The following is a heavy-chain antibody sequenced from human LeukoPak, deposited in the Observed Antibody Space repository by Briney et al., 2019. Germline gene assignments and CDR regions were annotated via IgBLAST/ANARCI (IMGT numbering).Heavy chain of an antibody. CDR1: GFTFSSYA. J-gene: IGHJ4*02. V-gene: IGHV3-30-3*01. Sequence: GGSLRLSCAASGFTFSSYAMHWVRQAPGKGLEWVAVISYDGSNKYYADSVKGRFTISRDNSKNTLYLQMNSLRAEDTAVYYCARGPQDIVATPLDYWGQGTLVTVSS. D-gene: IGHD5-12*01. CDR3: ARGPQDIVATPLDY. CDR2: ISYDGSNK.